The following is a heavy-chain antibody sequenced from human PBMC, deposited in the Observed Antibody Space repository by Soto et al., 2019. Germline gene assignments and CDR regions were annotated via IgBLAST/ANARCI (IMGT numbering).Heavy chain of an antibody. CDR3: ARNYKFDC. CDR2: VIVNGEGT. V-gene: IGHV3-23*01. D-gene: IGHD1-1*01. CDR1: GFTFTSYG. Sequence: GGSLRLSCAASGFTFTSYGMRWVRQAPGKGLEWVSFVIVNGEGTNYADSVKDRFTISRDDSKSTLYLQMNFLRADDTAIYYCARNYKFDCWGQGTLVTVSS. J-gene: IGHJ4*02.